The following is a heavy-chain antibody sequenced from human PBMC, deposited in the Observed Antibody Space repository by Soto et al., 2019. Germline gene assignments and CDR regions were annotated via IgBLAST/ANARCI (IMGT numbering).Heavy chain of an antibody. CDR2: IYNSGST. V-gene: IGHV4-30-4*01. CDR1: GGSINNNGYF. CDR3: DRGPSGDKVDY. Sequence: QVQLQESGPGVVEPSQTLSLTCTVSGGSINNNGYFWSWIRQPPGSGLEWIGHIYNSGSTYSNPSLKSRITISVATSKNQFSLKLSSVTAADTAVYYCDRGPSGDKVDYWGQGTLVTVSS. D-gene: IGHD1-26*01. J-gene: IGHJ4*02.